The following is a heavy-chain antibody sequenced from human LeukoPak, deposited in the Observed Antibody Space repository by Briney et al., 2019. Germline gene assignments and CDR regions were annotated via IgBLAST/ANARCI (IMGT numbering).Heavy chain of an antibody. CDR1: GFTFGDYA. J-gene: IGHJ4*02. Sequence: GGSLRLSCTASGFTFGDYAMSWVRQAPGKGLEWVGFIRSRRYGGATEYAASVKGRFTISRDDSKSVAYLHMNSLKTEDTAVYYCTRDILSGCYYFDFWGQGTLVTVSS. CDR2: IRSRRYGGAT. V-gene: IGHV3-49*04. CDR3: TRDILSGCYYFDF. D-gene: IGHD6-19*01.